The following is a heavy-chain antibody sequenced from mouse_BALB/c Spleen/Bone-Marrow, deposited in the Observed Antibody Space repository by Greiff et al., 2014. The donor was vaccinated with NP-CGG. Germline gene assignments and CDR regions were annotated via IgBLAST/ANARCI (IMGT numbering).Heavy chain of an antibody. J-gene: IGHJ3*01. D-gene: IGHD3-2*02. CDR1: GYTFTEYI. Sequence: VQLQQSGAELVKPGASVKLSCKASGYTFTEYIIHWVKQRSGQGLEWIGWFYPGSGSIKYNEKFKDKATLTADKSSSTVYMEXXXXXXXDSAVYFCARHEDRLRAWFAYWGQGTLVTVSA. V-gene: IGHV1-62-2*01. CDR2: FYPGSGSI. CDR3: ARHEDRLRAWFAY.